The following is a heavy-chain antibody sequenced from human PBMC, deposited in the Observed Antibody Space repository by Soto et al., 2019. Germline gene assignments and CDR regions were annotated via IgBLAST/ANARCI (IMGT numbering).Heavy chain of an antibody. CDR3: ARATFYYDSSGYWYFDL. CDR2: INYSGST. V-gene: IGHV4-31*03. J-gene: IGHJ2*01. Sequence: QVQLQESGPGLVKPSQTLSLTCTVSGGSISSGGYYWTWIRQHPEKGLEWIGYINYSGSTYYNPSLKSRVTISVDTSRNQFSLKLSSVTAADTAVYYCARATFYYDSSGYWYFDLWGRGTLVTVSS. D-gene: IGHD3-22*01. CDR1: GGSISSGGYY.